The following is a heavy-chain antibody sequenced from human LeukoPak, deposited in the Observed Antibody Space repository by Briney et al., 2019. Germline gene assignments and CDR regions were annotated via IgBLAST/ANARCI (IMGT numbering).Heavy chain of an antibody. D-gene: IGHD2-2*01. CDR2: MNPNSGNT. J-gene: IGHJ6*02. V-gene: IGHV1-8*01. Sequence: ASVKVSCKASGYTFTSYDIHWVRQATGQGLEWMGWMNPNSGNTGYAQKFQGRVTMTRNTSISTAYMELSSLRSEDTAVYYCARGGTVPAAYTIWLYYYYGMDVWGQGTTVTVSS. CDR3: ARGGTVPAAYTIWLYYYYGMDV. CDR1: GYTFTSYD.